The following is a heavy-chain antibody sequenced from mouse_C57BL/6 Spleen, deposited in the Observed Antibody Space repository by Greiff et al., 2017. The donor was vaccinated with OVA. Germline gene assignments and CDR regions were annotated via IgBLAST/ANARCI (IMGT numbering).Heavy chain of an antibody. CDR1: GYAFSSSW. CDR3: ARSGTTVVAPYYYAMDY. CDR2: IYPGDGDT. V-gene: IGHV1-82*01. D-gene: IGHD1-1*01. Sequence: VQLQQSGPELVKPGASVKISCKASGYAFSSSWMNWVKQRPGKGLEWIGRIYPGDGDTNYNGKFKGKATLTADKSSSTAYMQLSSLTSEDSAVYFCARSGTTVVAPYYYAMDYWGQGTSVTVSS. J-gene: IGHJ4*01.